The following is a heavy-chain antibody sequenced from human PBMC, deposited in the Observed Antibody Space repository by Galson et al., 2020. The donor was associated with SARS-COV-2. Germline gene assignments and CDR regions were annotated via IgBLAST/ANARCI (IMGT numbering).Heavy chain of an antibody. CDR2: IGGSSDVI. V-gene: IGHV3-48*02. CDR3: AGWYIRF. Sequence: GGSLRLSCAASGFTFSTSYMSWVRQAPGKGLEWLSYIGGSSDVIKYADSVKGRFTISRDNAKNLLYLQMNSLRDEDTAVYYCAGWYIRFWGQVTLVTVSS. J-gene: IGHJ4*02. D-gene: IGHD6-19*01. CDR1: GFTFSTSY.